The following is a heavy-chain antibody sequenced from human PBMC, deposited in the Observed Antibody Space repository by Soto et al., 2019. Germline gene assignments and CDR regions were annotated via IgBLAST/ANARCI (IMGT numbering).Heavy chain of an antibody. CDR2: IYYSGST. Sequence: ETLSLTCTVSGGSISSYYWSWIRQPPGKGLEWIGYIYYSGSTNYNPSLKSRVTISVDTSKNQFSLKLSSVTAADTAVYYCARVPISKTKSFWTEGFYYYLDVSGKGTTVTVSS. J-gene: IGHJ6*03. V-gene: IGHV4-59*13. D-gene: IGHD1-1*01. CDR1: GGSISSYY. CDR3: ARVPISKTKSFWTEGFYYYLDV.